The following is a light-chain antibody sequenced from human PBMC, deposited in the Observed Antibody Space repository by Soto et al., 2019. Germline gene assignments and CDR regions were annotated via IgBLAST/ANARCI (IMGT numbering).Light chain of an antibody. V-gene: IGKV1-27*01. J-gene: IGKJ1*01. CDR1: QGISNY. CDR2: AAS. CDR3: QKYNSAPRT. Sequence: DIQMTQSPSSLSASVGDRVTITCRASQGISNYLAWYQQKPGKVTKLLIYAASTLQSGVPSRFSDSGSGTDFTLTISSLQPEDVATYYCQKYNSAPRTFGQGTKVEIK.